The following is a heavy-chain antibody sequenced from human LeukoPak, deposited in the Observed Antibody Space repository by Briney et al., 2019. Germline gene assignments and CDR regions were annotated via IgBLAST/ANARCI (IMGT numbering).Heavy chain of an antibody. D-gene: IGHD4-17*01. CDR2: IYYSGST. J-gene: IGHJ6*03. Sequence: SETLSLTCSVSGGSISSSIYYWGWIRQPPGKGLEWIGYIYYSGSTNYNPSLKSRVTMSVDTSRNQFSLKLSSVTAADTAVYYCARLDYGNYYYYMDVWGKGTTVTISS. V-gene: IGHV4-61*05. CDR3: ARLDYGNYYYYMDV. CDR1: GGSISSSIYY.